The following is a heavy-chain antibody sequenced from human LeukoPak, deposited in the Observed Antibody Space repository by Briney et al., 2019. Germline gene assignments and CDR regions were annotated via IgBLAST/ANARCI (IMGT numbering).Heavy chain of an antibody. V-gene: IGHV3-33*01. Sequence: PGGSLRLSCAASGFTFSSYGMHWVRQAPGKGLEWVAVIWYDGSNKYYADSVKGRSTISRDNSKNTLYLQMNSLRAEDTAVYYCARDHGSYFWPRGYFQHWGQGTLVTVSS. D-gene: IGHD1-26*01. J-gene: IGHJ1*01. CDR3: ARDHGSYFWPRGYFQH. CDR2: IWYDGSNK. CDR1: GFTFSSYG.